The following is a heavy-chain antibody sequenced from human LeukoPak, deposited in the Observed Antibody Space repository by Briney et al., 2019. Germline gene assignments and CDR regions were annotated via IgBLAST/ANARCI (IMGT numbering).Heavy chain of an antibody. J-gene: IGHJ5*02. CDR2: VYYTGSA. V-gene: IGHV4-31*03. Sequence: PSETLSLTCTVSGGSVSSGTYYWSWLRQNPGKGLECLGYVYYTGSAYYNPSLKSRVTMSVDTSKNQFSLTLSSVTAADTAVYYCARLEQTTWFDPWGQGTLVTVSS. D-gene: IGHD1/OR15-1a*01. CDR1: GGSVSSGTYY. CDR3: ARLEQTTWFDP.